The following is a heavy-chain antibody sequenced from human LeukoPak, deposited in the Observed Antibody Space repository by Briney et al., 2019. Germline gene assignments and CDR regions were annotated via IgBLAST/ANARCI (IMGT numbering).Heavy chain of an antibody. CDR3: ARGRQYLKPGSGSSWDY. CDR2: IYYSGST. D-gene: IGHD3-10*01. Sequence: SETLSLTCTVSGGSISSYYWSWIRQPPGKGLEWIGYIYYSGSTNYNPSLKSRVTISVGTSKNQFSLKLSSVTAADTAVYYCARGRQYLKPGSGSSWDYWGQGTPVTVSS. V-gene: IGHV4-59*12. CDR1: GGSISSYY. J-gene: IGHJ4*02.